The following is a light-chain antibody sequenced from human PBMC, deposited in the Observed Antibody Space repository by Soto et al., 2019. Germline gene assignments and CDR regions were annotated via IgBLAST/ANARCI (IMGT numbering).Light chain of an antibody. V-gene: IGLV3-1*01. CDR2: QDS. CDR1: KLGDKY. CDR3: QAWDSSTGHV. J-gene: IGLJ1*01. Sequence: SYELTQPPSASVSPGQTASITCSGDKLGDKYACWYQQKPSQSPVLVIYQDSKRPSGIPERFSGSNSGNTATLTISETQTMDEADYYCQAWDSSTGHVFGTGTKLTVL.